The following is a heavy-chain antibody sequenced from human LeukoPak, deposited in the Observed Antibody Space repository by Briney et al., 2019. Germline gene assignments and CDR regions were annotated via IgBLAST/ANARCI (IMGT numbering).Heavy chain of an antibody. J-gene: IGHJ4*02. V-gene: IGHV1-69*01. CDR3: ARTIVDGGTNY. D-gene: IGHD2-15*01. Sequence: SVKVSCKASGGTFSSYAISWVRQAPGQGLEWMGGIIPIFGTANYAQKFQGRVTITADESTSTVYMELSSLRSDDTAVYYCARTIVDGGTNYWGQGTLVTVSS. CDR2: IIPIFGTA. CDR1: GGTFSSYA.